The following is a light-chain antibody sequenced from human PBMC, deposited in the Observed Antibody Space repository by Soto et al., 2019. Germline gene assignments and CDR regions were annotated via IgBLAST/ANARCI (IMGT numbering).Light chain of an antibody. CDR2: ENN. J-gene: IGLJ3*02. CDR3: AAWDDSLKGPV. CDR1: SSNIGGNT. Sequence: QSVLTQPPSTSGTPGQTVTMSCSGSSSNIGGNTVNWYQQFPGRTPKLLIYENNHQPSAVPDRFSGSKSGTSASLAISGLQSEDEADYHCAAWDDSLKGPVFGGGTKLTVL. V-gene: IGLV1-44*01.